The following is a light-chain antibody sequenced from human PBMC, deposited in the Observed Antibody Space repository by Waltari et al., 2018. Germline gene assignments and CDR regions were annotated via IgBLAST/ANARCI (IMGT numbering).Light chain of an antibody. CDR3: QQYYITPNT. Sequence: DIQMTQSPSSLSASVGDTVTITCRASQGITNSLAWYHQKPGEAPKLLLYASSRLESGVPSRFSGSGSGTENTLTISSLQPEDFATYYCQQYYITPNTFGQGTKLEI. CDR2: ASS. V-gene: IGKV1-NL1*01. J-gene: IGKJ2*01. CDR1: QGITNS.